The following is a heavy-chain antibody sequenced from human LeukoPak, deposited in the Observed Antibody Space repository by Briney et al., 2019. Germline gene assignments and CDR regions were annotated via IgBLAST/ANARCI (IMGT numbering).Heavy chain of an antibody. CDR3: ARQNYDFWSGYSLSDY. J-gene: IGHJ4*02. CDR1: GFTSSDYY. Sequence: GSLRLSCAASGFTSSDYYMSWIRQPPGKGLEWIGEINHSGSTNYNPSLKSRVTISVDTSKNQFPLKLSSVTAADTAVYYCARQNYDFWSGYSLSDYWGQGTLVTVSS. D-gene: IGHD3-3*01. CDR2: INHSGST. V-gene: IGHV4-34*01.